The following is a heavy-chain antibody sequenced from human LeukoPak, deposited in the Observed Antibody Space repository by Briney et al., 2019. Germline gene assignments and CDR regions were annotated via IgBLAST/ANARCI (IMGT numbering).Heavy chain of an antibody. CDR3: ASLVGADTSGFFSDY. V-gene: IGHV5-51*01. Sequence: GESLKISCKGSGYSFTNYWIGWVRQMPGKGLEWMGVIYPGDSDTRYRPSFQDQVTMSVDKSLSTAYLQWSSLKASDTAVYYCASLVGADTSGFFSDYWGQGTLVTVSS. CDR2: IYPGDSDT. J-gene: IGHJ4*02. D-gene: IGHD3-22*01. CDR1: GYSFTNYW.